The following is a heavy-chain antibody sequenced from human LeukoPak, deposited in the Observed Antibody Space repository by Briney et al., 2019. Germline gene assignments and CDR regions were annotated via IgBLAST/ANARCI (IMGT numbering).Heavy chain of an antibody. J-gene: IGHJ4*02. D-gene: IGHD3-9*01. CDR2: ISYDGNNK. Sequence: GGSLRLSCAASGFTFSSYAMHWVRQAPGKGLEWVAVISYDGNNKYYADSVKGRFTISRDNSKNTLCLQMNSLRAEDTAVYYCAREGLRYFDWLYSYYFDYWGQGTLVTVSS. CDR1: GFTFSSYA. V-gene: IGHV3-30-3*01. CDR3: AREGLRYFDWLYSYYFDY.